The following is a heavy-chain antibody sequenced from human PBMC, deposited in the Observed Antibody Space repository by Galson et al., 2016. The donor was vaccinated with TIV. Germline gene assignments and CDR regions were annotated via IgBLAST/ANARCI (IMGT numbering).Heavy chain of an antibody. CDR2: VYPGDSQT. J-gene: IGHJ4*02. D-gene: IGHD3-10*01. V-gene: IGHV5-51*01. CDR1: GYSFSIYW. Sequence: QSGAEVKKPGESLKISCKASGYSFSIYWIGWVRQMPGKGLEWMGIVYPGDSQTRYSPSFEGQVTLSVDKSISTAYLQWSSLRASDTAMYYCARLQGIGSGSYYGFWGQGTLVTVSS. CDR3: ARLQGIGSGSYYGF.